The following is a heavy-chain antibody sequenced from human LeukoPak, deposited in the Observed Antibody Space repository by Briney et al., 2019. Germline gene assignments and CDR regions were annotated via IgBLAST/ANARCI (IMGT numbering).Heavy chain of an antibody. V-gene: IGHV3-21*01. D-gene: IGHD5-18*01. CDR1: GFTFSSYN. Sequence: GGSLRLSCAASGFTFSSYNMNWVRQAPGKGLEWVSSISSSTSYIYYADSVKGRFTISRDNAKNSLYLQMNSLRAEDTAVYYCARDQGYSYGMAWGQGTLVTVSS. CDR3: ARDQGYSYGMA. CDR2: ISSSTSYI. J-gene: IGHJ5*02.